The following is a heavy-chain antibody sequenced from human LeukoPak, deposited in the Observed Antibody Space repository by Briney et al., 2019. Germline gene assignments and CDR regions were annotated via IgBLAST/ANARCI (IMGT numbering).Heavy chain of an antibody. V-gene: IGHV3-30-3*01. CDR3: ARDCSYSSSWYWGPAFDI. CDR1: GFTFSSYA. J-gene: IGHJ3*02. D-gene: IGHD6-13*01. Sequence: GGSLRLSCAASGFTFSSYAMHWVRQAPGKGLEWVAVISYDGSNKYYADSVKGRFTISGDNSKNTLYLQMNSLRAEDTAVYYCARDCSYSSSWYWGPAFDIWGQGTMVTVSS. CDR2: ISYDGSNK.